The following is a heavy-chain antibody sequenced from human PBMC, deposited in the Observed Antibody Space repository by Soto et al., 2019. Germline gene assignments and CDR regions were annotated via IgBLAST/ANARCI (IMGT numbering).Heavy chain of an antibody. V-gene: IGHV4-59*01. D-gene: IGHD6-19*01. Sequence: QVQLQESGPGLVKPSETLSLTCTVSGGSISSYYWSWIRQPPGKGLEWIGYIYYSGSTNYNPSLKSRVTISVDTSKNQFSLKLSSVTAADTAVYYCARDLSGYSSGWHVFGDAFDIWGQGTMVTVS. CDR2: IYYSGST. J-gene: IGHJ3*02. CDR3: ARDLSGYSSGWHVFGDAFDI. CDR1: GGSISSYY.